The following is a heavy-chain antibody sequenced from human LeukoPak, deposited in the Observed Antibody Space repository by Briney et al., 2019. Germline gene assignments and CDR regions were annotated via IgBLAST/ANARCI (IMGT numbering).Heavy chain of an antibody. CDR1: GGSISSYY. V-gene: IGHV4-59*01. CDR2: IYYSGST. D-gene: IGHD6-13*01. J-gene: IGHJ5*02. CDR3: ARGYSSSWYFS. Sequence: PSETLSLTCTVSGGSISSYYWSWIRQPPGKGLEWIGYIYYSGSTNYNPSLKSRVTISVDTSKNQFSLKLSSVTAADTAVYYCARGYSSSWYFSWGQGTLVTVSS.